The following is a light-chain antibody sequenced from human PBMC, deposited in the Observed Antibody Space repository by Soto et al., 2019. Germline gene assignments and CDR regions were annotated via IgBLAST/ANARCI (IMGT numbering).Light chain of an antibody. Sequence: EIVLTQSPATLSLSPGERATLSCRASQSVSSYLAWYQQKPGQAPRLLIYDASNRATGIPARFSGSGSGTDVTLTSSSLEPEDFAVDYCQQRSNLFTFGPGTKVDIK. V-gene: IGKV3-11*01. CDR3: QQRSNLFT. J-gene: IGKJ3*01. CDR2: DAS. CDR1: QSVSSY.